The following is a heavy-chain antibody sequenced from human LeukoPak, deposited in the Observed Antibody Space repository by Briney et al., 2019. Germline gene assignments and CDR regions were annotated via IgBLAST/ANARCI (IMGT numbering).Heavy chain of an antibody. CDR1: GFTFSSYG. Sequence: GGSLRLSCAASGFTFSSYGRHWVRQAPGKGVEGGAFIRYDGSNKYYADSVKGRFTISRDNSKNTLYLQMNSLRAEDTAVYYCARGKPGYSSSWYFQHWGQGTLVTVSS. D-gene: IGHD6-13*01. V-gene: IGHV3-30*02. J-gene: IGHJ1*01. CDR3: ARGKPGYSSSWYFQH. CDR2: IRYDGSNK.